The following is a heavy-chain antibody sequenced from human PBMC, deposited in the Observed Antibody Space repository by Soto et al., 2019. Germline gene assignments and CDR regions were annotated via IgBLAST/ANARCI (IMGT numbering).Heavy chain of an antibody. Sequence: GGSLRLSCAASGFTFSNSWMHWVRQVSGKGLEGVSRINAAGTSTSYADSVKGRFTISRDNAKNTLYLHVNSLRAEDTAVYYRVKVLARGVGVPRFYFDSWGQGALVTVSS. D-gene: IGHD3-16*01. CDR2: INAAGTST. J-gene: IGHJ4*02. V-gene: IGHV3-74*01. CDR1: GFTFSNSW. CDR3: VKVLARGVGVPRFYFDS.